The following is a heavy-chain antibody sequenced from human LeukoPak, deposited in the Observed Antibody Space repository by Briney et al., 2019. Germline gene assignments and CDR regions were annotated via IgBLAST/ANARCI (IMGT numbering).Heavy chain of an antibody. V-gene: IGHV1-2*02. Sequence: GASVKVPCKASGYTFTGYYMHWVRQAPGQGLEWMGWINPNSGGTNYAQKFQGRVTMTRDTSISTAYMELSRLRSDDTAMYYCARDSGERGSGSYLIAYWGQGTLVTVSS. CDR3: ARDSGERGSGSYLIAY. J-gene: IGHJ4*02. CDR2: INPNSGGT. D-gene: IGHD3-10*01. CDR1: GYTFTGYY.